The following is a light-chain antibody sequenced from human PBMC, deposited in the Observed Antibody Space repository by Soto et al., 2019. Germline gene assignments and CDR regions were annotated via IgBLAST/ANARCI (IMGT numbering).Light chain of an antibody. CDR3: HKRSKWPLT. CDR1: QSVSSY. CDR2: DAS. V-gene: IGKV3-11*01. Sequence: EIVLTQSPATLSLSPGERATLSCRASQSVSSYLAWYQQKPGQPPRLLIYDASNRATGIPARFSGSGSGTDFTLTISSLETEDFAVYYCHKRSKWPLTFGGGTKVEIK. J-gene: IGKJ4*01.